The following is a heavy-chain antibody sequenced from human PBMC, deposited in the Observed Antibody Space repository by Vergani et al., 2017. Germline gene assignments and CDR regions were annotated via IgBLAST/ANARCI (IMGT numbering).Heavy chain of an antibody. V-gene: IGHV3-23*01. CDR3: SRLSYDTTPYLQGGYDC. J-gene: IGHJ4*02. D-gene: IGHD3-22*01. Sequence: EVQLLQSGGGVIQPGGSVRLSCAASGFTFSAYPMTWVRQAPGKGLEWVSAISARYPSTYYADSVKGRFTISRDNSKNMLYLQINSLRAEDTAVYYCSRLSYDTTPYLQGGYDCWGQGTLVSVSS. CDR1: GFTFSAYP. CDR2: ISARYPST.